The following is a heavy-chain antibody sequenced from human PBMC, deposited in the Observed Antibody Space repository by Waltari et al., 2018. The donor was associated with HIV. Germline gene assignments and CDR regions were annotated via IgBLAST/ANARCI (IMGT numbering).Heavy chain of an antibody. D-gene: IGHD6-19*01. V-gene: IGHV1-46*01. J-gene: IGHJ6*02. Sequence: QVQLVQSGAEVKKPGASVKVSCKASGYTFTSYYMHWVRQAPGQGLEWMGIINPSGGSTSYAQKFQGRVTMTRDTSTSTVYMELSSLRSEDTAVYYCARGSGWKLYYYYYGMDVWGQGTTVTVSS. CDR1: GYTFTSYY. CDR2: INPSGGST. CDR3: ARGSGWKLYYYYYGMDV.